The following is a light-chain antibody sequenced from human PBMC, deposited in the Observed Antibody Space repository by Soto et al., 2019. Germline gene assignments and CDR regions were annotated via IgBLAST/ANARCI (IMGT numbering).Light chain of an antibody. J-gene: IGKJ1*01. Sequence: DIQMTQSPSTLSASVGDRDTITCRASQSISSWLAWYQQKPGKAPKLLIYKASSLESGVPSRFSGSGSGTEFTLTISSLQPDDFATYYYQQYNSYPWTFGQGTKVDIK. V-gene: IGKV1-5*03. CDR3: QQYNSYPWT. CDR2: KAS. CDR1: QSISSW.